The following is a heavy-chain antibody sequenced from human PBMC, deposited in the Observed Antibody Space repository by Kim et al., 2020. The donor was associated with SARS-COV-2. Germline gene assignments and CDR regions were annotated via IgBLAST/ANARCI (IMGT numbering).Heavy chain of an antibody. CDR2: KK. J-gene: IGHJ4*02. CDR3: ARLYGTTIDY. V-gene: IGHV3-33*01. Sequence: KKYDGNSVKGRFTISRDNSRNTLYLQMNSLGAEDTAVYYCARLYGTTIDYWGQGTLVTVSS. D-gene: IGHD4-17*01.